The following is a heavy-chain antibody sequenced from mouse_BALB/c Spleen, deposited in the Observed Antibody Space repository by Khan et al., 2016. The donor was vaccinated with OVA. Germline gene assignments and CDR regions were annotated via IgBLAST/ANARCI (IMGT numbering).Heavy chain of an antibody. V-gene: IGHV5-17*02. CDR1: GFTFSSFG. Sequence: EVDLVESGGGLVQPGGSRKLSCAASGFTFSSFGMHWVRQAPEKGLEWVAYISSGSSTIYYADTVKGRFTISRDNPKNTLFLQMTSLRSEDTAMDYCARGYYGSSYGDAMDYWGQGTSVTVSS. J-gene: IGHJ4*01. CDR3: ARGYYGSSYGDAMDY. CDR2: ISSGSSTI. D-gene: IGHD1-1*01.